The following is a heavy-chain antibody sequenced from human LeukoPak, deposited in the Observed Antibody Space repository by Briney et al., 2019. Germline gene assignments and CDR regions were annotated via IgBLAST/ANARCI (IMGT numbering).Heavy chain of an antibody. CDR3: VREQYYYGSGRGWFDP. CDR1: GFTFSSYS. CDR2: ISSSSSYI. J-gene: IGHJ5*02. Sequence: GGSLRLSCAASGFTFSSYSMNWVRQAPGKGLEWVSSISSSSSYIYYADSVEGRFTISRDNAKNSLYLQMNSLRAEDTAVYYCVREQYYYGSGRGWFDPWGQGTLVTVSS. V-gene: IGHV3-21*01. D-gene: IGHD3-10*01.